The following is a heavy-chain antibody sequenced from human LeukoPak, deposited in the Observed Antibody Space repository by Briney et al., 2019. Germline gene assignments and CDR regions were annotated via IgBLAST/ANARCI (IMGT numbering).Heavy chain of an antibody. V-gene: IGHV4-34*01. Sequence: PSETLSLTCAVYGGSFSGYYWSWIRQPPGKGLEWIGEINHSGSTNYSPSLKSRVTISVDTSKNQFSLKLSSVTAADTAVYYCARAGGLVWGSYRLDYWGQGTLVTVSS. J-gene: IGHJ4*02. CDR1: GGSFSGYY. D-gene: IGHD3-16*02. CDR2: INHSGST. CDR3: ARAGGLVWGSYRLDY.